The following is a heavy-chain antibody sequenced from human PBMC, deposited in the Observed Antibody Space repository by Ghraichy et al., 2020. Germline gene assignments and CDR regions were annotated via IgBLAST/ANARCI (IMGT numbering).Heavy chain of an antibody. CDR1: GFNFGRYG. Sequence: SCVASGFNFGRYGMHWLRQAPGKGLEWVAFIPFDGTKKYYLGSGKGRFSFSRDNSKNTLYLQMDSLRPDDTALYYCGKDGVWNNYYHYVDFWGQGTQVNVSS. CDR3: GKDGVWNNYYHYVDF. CDR2: IPFDGTKK. D-gene: IGHD3-22*01. V-gene: IGHV3-30*02. J-gene: IGHJ4*02.